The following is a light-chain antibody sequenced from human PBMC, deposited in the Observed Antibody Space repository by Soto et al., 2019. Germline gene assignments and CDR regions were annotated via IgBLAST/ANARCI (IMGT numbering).Light chain of an antibody. CDR2: GAS. CDR3: QQYGGSPT. J-gene: IGKJ2*01. V-gene: IGKV3-20*01. Sequence: EIVLTQSPGTLSLSPGERATLSCRASQSDTSSYLAWYQQKPGQAPRLLISGASYRATGIPDRFSGSVSGTDFTLSISRLEPEDFAVYFCQQYGGSPTFGQGTKLEIK. CDR1: QSDTSSY.